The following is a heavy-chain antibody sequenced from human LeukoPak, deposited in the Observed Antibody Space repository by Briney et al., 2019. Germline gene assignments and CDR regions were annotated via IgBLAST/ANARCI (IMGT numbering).Heavy chain of an antibody. V-gene: IGHV3-15*01. CDR1: GFTCSTYV. D-gene: IGHD3-9*01. CDR3: TTDVMYDILTGHASDY. J-gene: IGHJ4*02. Sequence: GGSLRLSCAASGFTCSTYVMSWVRQAPGKGLEWVGRIKSKTDGGTTDYAAPVKGRFTISRDDSKNTLYLQMNSLKTEDTAVYYCTTDVMYDILTGHASDYWGQGTLVTVSS. CDR2: IKSKTDGGTT.